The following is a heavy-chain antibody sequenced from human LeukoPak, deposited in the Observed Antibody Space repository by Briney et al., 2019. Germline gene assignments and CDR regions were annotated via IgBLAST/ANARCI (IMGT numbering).Heavy chain of an antibody. Sequence: TSETLSLTCTVSGGSISSGSYYWSWIRQPAGKGLEWIGRIHTSGSTNYNPSLKSRVTISVDTSKNQFSLKLSSVTAADTAVYYCARAGSYYWFDPWGQGTLVTVSS. CDR2: IHTSGST. V-gene: IGHV4-61*02. J-gene: IGHJ5*02. CDR1: GGSISSGSYY. CDR3: ARAGSYYWFDP. D-gene: IGHD1-26*01.